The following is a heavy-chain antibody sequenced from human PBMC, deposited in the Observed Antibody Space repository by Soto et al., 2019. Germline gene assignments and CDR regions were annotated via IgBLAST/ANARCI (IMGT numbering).Heavy chain of an antibody. Sequence: EVYLLESGGGLVQPGGSLRLSCAAPGFTFSSYAMSWVRQAPGKGLEWVSVITGSGRTTYYADSVKGRFTISRDHPVNMLYLQMNSLRAEDTAIYYCARSAWNIYHYNYVDVWGKGTTVTVSS. V-gene: IGHV3-23*01. CDR1: GFTFSSYA. CDR2: ITGSGRTT. CDR3: ARSAWNIYHYNYVDV. D-gene: IGHD1-1*01. J-gene: IGHJ6*03.